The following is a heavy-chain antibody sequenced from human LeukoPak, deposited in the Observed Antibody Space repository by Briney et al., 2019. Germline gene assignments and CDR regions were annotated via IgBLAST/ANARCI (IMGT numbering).Heavy chain of an antibody. J-gene: IGHJ2*01. D-gene: IGHD2-15*01. CDR1: GFTFSDHA. Sequence: PGGSLRLSCAASGFTFSDHAMHWVRQAPGKGLEWVTVISSDGGTKYNADSVQGRFTISRDNSKNTLYLQMNSLRTEDTAVYYCARDATSSLGSDYFDFWGQGILVTVSS. CDR2: ISSDGGTK. V-gene: IGHV3-30*04. CDR3: ARDATSSLGSDYFDF.